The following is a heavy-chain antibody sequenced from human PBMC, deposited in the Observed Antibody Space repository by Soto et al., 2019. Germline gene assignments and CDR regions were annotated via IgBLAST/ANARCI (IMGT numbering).Heavy chain of an antibody. CDR1: GFPSSTYGFSTYA. CDR3: AKGTSSEFLLSFDD. D-gene: IGHD3-10*01. CDR2: ITGSGGHS. Sequence: EVQLLQSGGGLVQPGGSLRLSCLASGFPSSTYGFSTYAMTWVRQPPGKGLEWVSVITGSGGHSYYADSVKGRFTISRENSRNTLFPQMDSLRADDTDLYFCAKGTSSEFLLSFDDWGHGTLVTVSS. V-gene: IGHV3-23*01. J-gene: IGHJ4*01.